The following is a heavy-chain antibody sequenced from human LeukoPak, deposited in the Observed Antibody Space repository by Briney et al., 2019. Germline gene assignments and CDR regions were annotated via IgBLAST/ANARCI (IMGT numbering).Heavy chain of an antibody. Sequence: SETLSLTCAVYGGSFSGYYWNWIRQPPGKGLEWIGEVSHNGSTNYNPSLKSRVTISVDTSKNQFSLKLSSVTAADTAVYYCARSDYGDTPQDYWGQGTLVTVSS. V-gene: IGHV4-34*01. J-gene: IGHJ4*02. CDR3: ARSDYGDTPQDY. CDR1: GGSFSGYY. CDR2: VSHNGST. D-gene: IGHD4-17*01.